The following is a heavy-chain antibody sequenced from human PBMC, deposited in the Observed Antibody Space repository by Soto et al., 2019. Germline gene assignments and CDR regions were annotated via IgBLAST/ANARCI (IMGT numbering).Heavy chain of an antibody. J-gene: IGHJ4*02. V-gene: IGHV4-59*11. CDR3: ARGFSGRMYYFDY. CDR1: GGSINSHY. Sequence: SETLSLTCTASGGSINSHYWSWIRQSPGKGLEWIGYIHYSGSTTYNPSLKSRVTISVDTSKNQFSLRLSSVTAADTAVYYCARGFSGRMYYFDYWGQGTLVTVSS. CDR2: IHYSGST. D-gene: IGHD6-19*01.